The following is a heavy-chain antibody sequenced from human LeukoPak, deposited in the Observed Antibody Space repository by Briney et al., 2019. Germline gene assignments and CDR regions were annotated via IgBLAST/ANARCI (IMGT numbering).Heavy chain of an antibody. Sequence: SETLSLTCTVSGGSISSGDYYWSWIRQPPGKGLEWIGYIYYSGSTYYNPSLKSRVTISVDTSKNQFSLKLSSVTAADTAVYYCARGVYYDSSGYYPYGYWGQGTLVTVSS. J-gene: IGHJ4*02. CDR2: IYYSGST. D-gene: IGHD3-22*01. CDR3: ARGVYYDSSGYYPYGY. CDR1: GGSISSGDYY. V-gene: IGHV4-30-4*01.